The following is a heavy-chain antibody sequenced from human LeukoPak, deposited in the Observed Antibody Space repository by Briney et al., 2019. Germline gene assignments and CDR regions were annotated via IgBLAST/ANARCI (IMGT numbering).Heavy chain of an antibody. D-gene: IGHD3-22*01. CDR3: VRRPVQLDYDSSGCYSQGEAFDI. V-gene: IGHV4-39*01. J-gene: IGHJ3*02. CDR2: IYYSGST. Sequence: SETLSLTCTVSGGSISSSSYYWGWVRQPPGKGLEWIGSIYYSGSTYYNPSLKSRVTISIDTSKNQFSLKLSSVTAADTAVYYCVRRPVQLDYDSSGCYSQGEAFDIWGQGTMVTVSS. CDR1: GGSISSSSYY.